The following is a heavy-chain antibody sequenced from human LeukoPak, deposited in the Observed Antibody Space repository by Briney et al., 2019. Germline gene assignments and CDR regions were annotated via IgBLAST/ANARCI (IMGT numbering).Heavy chain of an antibody. J-gene: IGHJ4*02. Sequence: GESLKISCKGSGYSFTSYWIGWVRQMPGKGLEWMGFIYPGDSDTRYSPSFQGQVTVSADKSISTAYLQWSSLKASDTAMYYCARLEPGYSSGWYSLFDYWGQGTLVTVSS. CDR3: ARLEPGYSSGWYSLFDY. CDR1: GYSFTSYW. V-gene: IGHV5-51*01. D-gene: IGHD6-19*01. CDR2: IYPGDSDT.